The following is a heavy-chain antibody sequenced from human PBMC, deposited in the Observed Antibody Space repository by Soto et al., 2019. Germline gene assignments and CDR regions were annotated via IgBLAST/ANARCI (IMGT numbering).Heavy chain of an antibody. Sequence: CKSAGFSDRRSAVEGSLQSRGQRLEWIGWIVVGSGNTNYAQKFQERVTITRDMSTSTAYMELSSLRSEDTAVYYCAADFGSGWYAFDIWGQGTMVTVSS. V-gene: IGHV1-58*01. J-gene: IGHJ3*02. CDR3: AADFGSGWYAFDI. CDR2: IVVGSGNT. CDR1: GFSDRRSA. D-gene: IGHD6-19*01.